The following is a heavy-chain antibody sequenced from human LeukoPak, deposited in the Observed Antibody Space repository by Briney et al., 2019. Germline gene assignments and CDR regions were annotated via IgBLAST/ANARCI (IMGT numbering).Heavy chain of an antibody. J-gene: IGHJ5*02. D-gene: IGHD3-3*01. CDR3: ARQLRFLEWFSETNWFDP. CDR1: GGSISSGDYY. V-gene: IGHV4-30-4*08. CDR2: IYYSGST. Sequence: SETLSLTCTVSGGSISSGDYYWSWIRRPPGKGLEWIGYIYYSGSTYYNPSLKSRVTISVDTSKNQFSLKLSSVTAADTAVYYCARQLRFLEWFSETNWFDPWGQGTLVTVSS.